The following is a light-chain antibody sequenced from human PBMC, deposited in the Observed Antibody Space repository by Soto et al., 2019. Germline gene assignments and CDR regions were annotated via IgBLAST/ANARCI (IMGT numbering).Light chain of an antibody. Sequence: DIQMTQSPSTLSASVGDRVTITCRASQSIGDSLAWYQQKPGKAPYLLISDVSSLERGVPSRFSGSGSGTEFTLTLSSMQPDDFATFYCQQYNGYSRTFGQGTKVDIK. V-gene: IGKV1-5*01. CDR3: QQYNGYSRT. J-gene: IGKJ1*01. CDR2: DVS. CDR1: QSIGDS.